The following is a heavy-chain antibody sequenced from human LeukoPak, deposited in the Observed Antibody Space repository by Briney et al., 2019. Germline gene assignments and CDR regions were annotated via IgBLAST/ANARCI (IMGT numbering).Heavy chain of an antibody. J-gene: IGHJ4*02. Sequence: ASVKVSCKAPGYTFTGYYMHWVRQAPGQGLEWMGWINPNSGGTNYAQKFQGRVTMTRDTSISTACMELSRLRSDDTAVYYCASFLPGGSYFDYWGQGTLVTVSS. CDR2: INPNSGGT. CDR3: ASFLPGGSYFDY. V-gene: IGHV1-2*02. D-gene: IGHD1-26*01. CDR1: GYTFTGYY.